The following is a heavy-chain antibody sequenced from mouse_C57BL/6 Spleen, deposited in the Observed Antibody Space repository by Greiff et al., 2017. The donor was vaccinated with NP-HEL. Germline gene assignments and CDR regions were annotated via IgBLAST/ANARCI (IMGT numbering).Heavy chain of an antibody. CDR3: ARKGVPEDYAMDY. Sequence: QVQLQQPGAELVKPGASVKLSCKASGYTFTSYWMQWVKQRPGQGLEWIGEIDPSDSYTNYNQKFEGKATLTVDTSSSTAYMQLSSLTSEDSAVYYCARKGVPEDYAMDYWGQGTSVTVSS. J-gene: IGHJ4*01. CDR2: IDPSDSYT. V-gene: IGHV1-50*01. D-gene: IGHD2-14*01. CDR1: GYTFTSYW.